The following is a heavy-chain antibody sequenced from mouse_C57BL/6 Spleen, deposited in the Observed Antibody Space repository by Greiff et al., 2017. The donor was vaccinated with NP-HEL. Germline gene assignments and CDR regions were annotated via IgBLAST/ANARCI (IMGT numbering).Heavy chain of an antibody. V-gene: IGHV1-69*01. J-gene: IGHJ4*01. Sequence: VQLQQSGAELVMPGASVKLSCKASGYTFTSYWMHWVKQRPGQGLEWIGEIDPSDSYTNYNQKFKGKSTLTVDKSSSTAYMQLSSLTSEDSAFYYCARYYRSYAMDYWGQGTSVTVSS. CDR1: GYTFTSYW. CDR2: IDPSDSYT. D-gene: IGHD1-1*01. CDR3: ARYYRSYAMDY.